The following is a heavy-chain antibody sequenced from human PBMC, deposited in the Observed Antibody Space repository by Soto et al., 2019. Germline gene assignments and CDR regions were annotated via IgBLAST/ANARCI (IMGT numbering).Heavy chain of an antibody. CDR2: IYYSGST. D-gene: IGHD6-13*01. CDR3: ARAAGTRILAYYFDY. CDR1: GGSISSSSYY. Sequence: QLQLQESGPGLVKPSETLSLTCTVSGGSISSSSYYWGWIRQPPGKGLEWIGSIYYSGSTYYNPSLQSRVTISVDTSKTQFSLKLSSVTAADTAVYYCARAAGTRILAYYFDYWGQGTLVTVAS. V-gene: IGHV4-39*01. J-gene: IGHJ4*02.